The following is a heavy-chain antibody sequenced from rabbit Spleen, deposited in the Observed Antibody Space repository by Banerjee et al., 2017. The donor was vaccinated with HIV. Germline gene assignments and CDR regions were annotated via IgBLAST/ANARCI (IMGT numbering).Heavy chain of an antibody. D-gene: IGHD4-1*01. Sequence: QEQLVESGGGLVKPEGSLKLSCTASGFSFSNKAVMCWVRQAPGKGLEWIACIDTGSSGFTYFASWAKGRFTISKTSSTTVTLQVTSLTAADTATYFCARDLTGVIGWNFGWWGQGTLVTVS. J-gene: IGHJ3*01. CDR2: IDTGSSGFT. V-gene: IGHV1S45*01. CDR1: GFSFSNKAV. CDR3: ARDLTGVIGWNFGW.